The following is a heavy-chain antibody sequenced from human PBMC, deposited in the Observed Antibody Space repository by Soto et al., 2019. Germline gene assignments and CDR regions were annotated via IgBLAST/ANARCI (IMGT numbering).Heavy chain of an antibody. D-gene: IGHD3-10*01. Sequence: PGGSLRLSCAASGFTFSSYAMSWVRQAPGKGLEWVSIITSDGRTYYADSVKGRFTISRDNSKNTLYLQMNRLRADDTAVYYCARDAISMVRGTNNWFDPWGQGTLVTVSS. V-gene: IGHV3-23*01. CDR3: ARDAISMVRGTNNWFDP. J-gene: IGHJ5*02. CDR2: ITSDGRT. CDR1: GFTFSSYA.